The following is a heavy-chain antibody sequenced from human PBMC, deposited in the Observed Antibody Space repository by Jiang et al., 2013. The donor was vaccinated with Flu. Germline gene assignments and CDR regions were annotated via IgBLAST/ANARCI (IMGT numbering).Heavy chain of an antibody. V-gene: IGHV7-4-1*02. D-gene: IGHD6-13*01. J-gene: IGHJ3*02. Sequence: QSGSELRKPGASVKVSCKASGYTFTRYPMNWVRQAPGQGLEWMGWINTNTGNPTSAQGFTGRFVFSLDTSVSTAYLQIRSLKAEDTAIYYCARVKGSSWPFDAFDIWGQGTKVTVSS. CDR2: INTNTGNP. CDR3: ARVKGSSWPFDAFDI. CDR1: GYTFTRYP.